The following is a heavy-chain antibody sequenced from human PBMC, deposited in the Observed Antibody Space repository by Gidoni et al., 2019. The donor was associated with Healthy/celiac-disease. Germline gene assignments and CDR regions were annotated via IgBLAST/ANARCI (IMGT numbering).Heavy chain of an antibody. CDR2: INPSGGST. CDR1: GNTFPSSY. D-gene: IGHD6-19*01. Sequence: QVQLVQSGAQVNTPGASVKVSCKASGNTFPSSYLHCVRQAPGQGLEWMGIINPSGGSTSYAQKFQGRITMTRDTSTSTVYMELSSLRSEDTAVYYCARAGDPHKQWLGHRSEYYFDYWGQGTLVTVSS. CDR3: ARAGDPHKQWLGHRSEYYFDY. J-gene: IGHJ4*02. V-gene: IGHV1-46*01.